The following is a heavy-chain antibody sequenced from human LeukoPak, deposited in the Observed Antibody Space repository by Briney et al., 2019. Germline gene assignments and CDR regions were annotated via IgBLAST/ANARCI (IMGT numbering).Heavy chain of an antibody. D-gene: IGHD2-21*01. V-gene: IGHV1-2*02. CDR2: INPNSGGT. CDR3: ARNLGGGGYLLPQGY. J-gene: IGHJ4*02. Sequence: GASVKVSCKASGYTFTGYYMHWVRQAPGQGLEWMGWINPNSGGTNYAQKFQGRVTMTRDTSTSTAYMELRSLRSDDTAVYYCARNLGGGGYLLPQGYWGQGTLVTVSS. CDR1: GYTFTGYY.